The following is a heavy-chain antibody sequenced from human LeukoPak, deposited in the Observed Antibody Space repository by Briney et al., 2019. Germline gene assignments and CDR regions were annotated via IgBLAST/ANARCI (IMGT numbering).Heavy chain of an antibody. CDR3: AKADVEWLVRGYFDY. CDR1: GFTFSSYA. Sequence: GGSLRLSCAASGFTFSSYAMSWVRQAPGKGLEWVSAISGSGGSTYYADSVRGRFTISRDNPKNTLYLQMNSLRAEDTPVYYCAKADVEWLVRGYFDYWGQGTLVTVSS. CDR2: ISGSGGST. V-gene: IGHV3-23*01. J-gene: IGHJ4*02. D-gene: IGHD6-19*01.